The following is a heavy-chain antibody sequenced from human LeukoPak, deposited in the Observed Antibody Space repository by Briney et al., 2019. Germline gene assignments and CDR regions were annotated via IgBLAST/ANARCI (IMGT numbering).Heavy chain of an antibody. CDR2: INPNSGGT. J-gene: IGHJ4*02. V-gene: IGHV1-2*06. Sequence: APVKVSCKAFGYTFTGYYMHWVRQAPGQGLEWMGRINPNSGGTNYAQKFQGRVTMTRDTSISTAYMELSRLRSDDTAVYYCAIAIKDSYGFGWGQGALVTVSS. CDR3: AIAIKDSYGFG. D-gene: IGHD5-18*01. CDR1: GYTFTGYY.